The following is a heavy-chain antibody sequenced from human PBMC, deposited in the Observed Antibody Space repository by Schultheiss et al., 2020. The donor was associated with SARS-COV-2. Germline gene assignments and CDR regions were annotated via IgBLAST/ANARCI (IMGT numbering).Heavy chain of an antibody. D-gene: IGHD4-17*01. CDR1: GYSISSGYY. CDR3: ASGGDYAAVDV. Sequence: SETLSLTCAVSGYSISSGYYWGWIRQPPGKGLEWIGEINHSGSTNYNPSLKSRVTISVDTSKNQFSLKLSSVTAADTAVYYCASGGDYAAVDVWGKGTTVTVSS. V-gene: IGHV4-38-2*01. CDR2: INHSGST. J-gene: IGHJ6*04.